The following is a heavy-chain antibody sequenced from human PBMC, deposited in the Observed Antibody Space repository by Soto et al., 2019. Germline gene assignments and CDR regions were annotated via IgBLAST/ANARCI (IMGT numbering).Heavy chain of an antibody. CDR1: GGTFSSYA. V-gene: IGHV1-69*12. J-gene: IGHJ6*02. D-gene: IGHD2-15*01. CDR2: IIPIFGTA. Sequence: QVQLVQSGAEVKKPGSSVKVSCKASGGTFSSYAISWVRQAPGQGLEWMGGIIPIFGTANYAQKFQGRVTIADDEATSTAYMELSSLGAEDTAVYYCARGLMSCSGGSGWVYYYYYGMDVWGQGTTVTVSS. CDR3: ARGLMSCSGGSGWVYYYYYGMDV.